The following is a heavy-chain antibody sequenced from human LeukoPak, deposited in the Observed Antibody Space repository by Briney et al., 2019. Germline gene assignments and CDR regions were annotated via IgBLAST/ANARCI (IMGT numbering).Heavy chain of an antibody. V-gene: IGHV3-21*05. J-gene: IGHJ4*02. CDR3: ARGYYYDSSGYLD. CDR2: ISSSSSSYI. D-gene: IGHD3-22*01. CDR1: GFTFSSYS. Sequence: GGSLRLSCAASGFTFSSYSMNWVRQAPGKGLEWVSYISSSSSSYIYYAVSVKGRFTISRDNAKNSLYLQMNSLRAEDTAVYYCARGYYYDSSGYLDWGQGTLVTVSS.